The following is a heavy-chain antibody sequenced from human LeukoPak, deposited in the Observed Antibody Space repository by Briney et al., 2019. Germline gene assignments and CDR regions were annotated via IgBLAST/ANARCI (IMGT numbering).Heavy chain of an antibody. CDR1: GGTFSSYA. V-gene: IGHV1-69*13. CDR2: IIPIFGTA. CDR3: ASPAGSGSYYVY. J-gene: IGHJ4*02. D-gene: IGHD1-26*01. Sequence: SVKVSCKASGGTFSSYAISWVRQAPGQGLEWMGGIIPIFGTANYAQKFQGRVTITADESTSTAYMELSSLRSEDTAVYYCASPAGSGSYYVYWGQGTLVTVSS.